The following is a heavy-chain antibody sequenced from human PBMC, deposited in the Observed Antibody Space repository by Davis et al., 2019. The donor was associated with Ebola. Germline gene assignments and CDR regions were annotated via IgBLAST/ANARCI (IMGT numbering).Heavy chain of an antibody. Sequence: SETLSLTCTVSGGSISSYYWSWIRQPPGKGLEWIGEINHSGSTNYNPSLKSRVTISVDTSKNQFSLKLSSVTAADTAVYYCARQTSSGWDLYYYYGMDVWGQGTTVTVSS. CDR1: GGSISSYY. D-gene: IGHD6-19*01. V-gene: IGHV4-34*01. CDR2: INHSGST. CDR3: ARQTSSGWDLYYYYGMDV. J-gene: IGHJ6*02.